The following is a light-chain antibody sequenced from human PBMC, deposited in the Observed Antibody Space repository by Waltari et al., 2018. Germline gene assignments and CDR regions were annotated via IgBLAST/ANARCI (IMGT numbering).Light chain of an antibody. J-gene: IGKJ5*01. Sequence: DIQMTQSPSYLSASVGDRITITCQASQDISNYLNWYQHKPGKAPKVMIYDASTLETVVPSRFSGSGSGTDFTFTISSLHPEDIATYYCQQFDNLPLTFGQGTRLEI. V-gene: IGKV1-33*01. CDR2: DAS. CDR1: QDISNY. CDR3: QQFDNLPLT.